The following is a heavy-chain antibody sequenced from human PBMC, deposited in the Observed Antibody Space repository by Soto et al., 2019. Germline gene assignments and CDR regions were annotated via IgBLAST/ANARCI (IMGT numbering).Heavy chain of an antibody. CDR3: ARGAIVTPHGPFDY. D-gene: IGHD1-26*01. Sequence: QLVESGGGLVKPGGSLRLSCAASGFTFGDYYMAWIRQAPGKGLEWVSYMSGSGSLEYYGDSVRGRFTISGDNAKNSLFLLVNNLRAEDTAVYYCARGAIVTPHGPFDYWGQGTLVSVSS. J-gene: IGHJ4*02. CDR2: MSGSGSLE. CDR1: GFTFGDYY. V-gene: IGHV3-11*01.